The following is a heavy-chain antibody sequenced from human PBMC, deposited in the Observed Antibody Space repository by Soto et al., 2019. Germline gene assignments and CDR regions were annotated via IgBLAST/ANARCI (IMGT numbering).Heavy chain of an antibody. CDR3: ARAAYGSGNYYAPHYYYAMDV. D-gene: IGHD3-10*01. V-gene: IGHV4-59*01. CDR2: ILYTGNT. J-gene: IGHJ6*02. CDR1: GASISSYF. Sequence: PSETLSLTCSVSGASISSYFWSWIRQPPGKGLEWLGYILYTGNTNYNPSLKSRVTMSVDTSKNQVSLELSSVTAADTAVYYCARAAYGSGNYYAPHYYYAMDVWGQGKTVTVSS.